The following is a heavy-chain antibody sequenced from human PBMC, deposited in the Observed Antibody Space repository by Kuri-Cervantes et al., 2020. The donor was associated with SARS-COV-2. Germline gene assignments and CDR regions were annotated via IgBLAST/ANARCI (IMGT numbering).Heavy chain of an antibody. Sequence: GESLKISCAASGFSFSSYGMSWVRQAPGKGLEWVSGISGSGGSTYYADSVKGRFTISRDNAKNSLYLQMNSLRAEDTAVYYCARIASSSGWENFDYWGQGTLVTVSS. CDR1: GFSFSSYG. CDR3: ARIASSSGWENFDY. J-gene: IGHJ4*02. D-gene: IGHD6-19*01. V-gene: IGHV3-23*01. CDR2: ISGSGGST.